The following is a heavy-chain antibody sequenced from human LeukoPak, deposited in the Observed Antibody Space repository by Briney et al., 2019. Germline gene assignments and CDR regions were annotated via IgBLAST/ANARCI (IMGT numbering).Heavy chain of an antibody. CDR2: IYTSGST. CDR1: GGSISSYY. J-gene: IGHJ5*02. Sequence: SETLSLTCTVSGGSISSYYWSWIRQPAGKGLRWIGRIYTSGSTNYNPSLKSRVTMSVDTSKNQFSLKLSSVTAADTAVYYCARDDSYGDYVRWFDPWGQGTLVTVSS. V-gene: IGHV4-4*07. D-gene: IGHD4-17*01. CDR3: ARDDSYGDYVRWFDP.